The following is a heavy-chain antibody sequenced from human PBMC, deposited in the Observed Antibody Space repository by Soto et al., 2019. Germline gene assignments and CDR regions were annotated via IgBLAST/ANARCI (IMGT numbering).Heavy chain of an antibody. CDR1: GFTFSSYA. CDR2: ISCSGGST. J-gene: IGHJ6*03. CDR3: GNGGGWLVNYYYYYMDV. Sequence: EVQLLESGGGLVQPGGSLRLSCAASGFTFSSYAMSWVRQAPGKGLEWVSAISCSGGSTYYADSVKGRVTISRDNSENTLYLQMTSLRAEDTAVYDCGNGGGWLVNYYYYYMDVWGKGTTVTVSS. V-gene: IGHV3-23*01. D-gene: IGHD6-6*01.